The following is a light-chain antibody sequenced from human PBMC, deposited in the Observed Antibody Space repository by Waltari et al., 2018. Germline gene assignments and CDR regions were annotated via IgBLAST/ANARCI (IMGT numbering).Light chain of an antibody. CDR1: QSISSW. CDR2: TAS. V-gene: IGKV1-5*03. Sequence: DIQMTQSPSTLSASVGDRVTITCRASQSISSWFAWYQQKPGKAPKLLFCTASSLESGVPSRCSGSGSGTEFTLTISSLQPDDFATYYCQQYNSYSRTFGQGTKVEIK. J-gene: IGKJ1*01. CDR3: QQYNSYSRT.